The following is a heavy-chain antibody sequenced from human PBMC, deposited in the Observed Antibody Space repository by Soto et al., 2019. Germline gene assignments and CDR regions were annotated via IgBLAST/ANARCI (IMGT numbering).Heavy chain of an antibody. J-gene: IGHJ6*02. CDR3: ARGNPSSIMSHWLVAYYYYVMDF. D-gene: IGHD6-19*01. V-gene: IGHV1-69*13. CDR1: GGTFSSYA. Sequence: SVKVSCKASGGTFSSYAISWVRQAPGQGLEWMGGIIPIFGTANYAQKFQGRVTITADESTSTAYMELSSLRSEDTAVYYCARGNPSSIMSHWLVAYYYYVMDFWGQGTTVTGS. CDR2: IIPIFGTA.